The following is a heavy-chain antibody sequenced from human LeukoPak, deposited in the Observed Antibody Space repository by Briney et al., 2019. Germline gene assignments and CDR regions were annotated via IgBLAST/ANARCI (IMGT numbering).Heavy chain of an antibody. CDR1: GGSISSYY. CDR3: ARDTYYYGSGSYYDY. V-gene: IGHV4-4*07. Sequence: SETLSLICTVSGGSISSYYWSWIRQPAGKGLEWIGRIYTSGSTNYNPSLKSRVTMSVDTSKNQFSLKLSSVTAADTAVYYCARDTYYYGSGSYYDYWGQGTLVTVSS. D-gene: IGHD3-10*01. CDR2: IYTSGST. J-gene: IGHJ4*02.